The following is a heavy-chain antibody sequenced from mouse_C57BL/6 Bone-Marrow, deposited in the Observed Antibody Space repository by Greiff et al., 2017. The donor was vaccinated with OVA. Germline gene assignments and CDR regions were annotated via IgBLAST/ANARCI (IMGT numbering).Heavy chain of an antibody. CDR2: IHPNSGST. Sequence: QVQLQQPGAELVKPGASVKLSCKASGYTFTSYWMHWVKQRPGQGLEWIGMIHPNSGSTNYNEKFKSKATLTVDKSSSTAYMQLSSLTSEDSAVYYCASINGSYPYYFDYWGQGTTLTVSS. V-gene: IGHV1-64*01. CDR3: ASINGSYPYYFDY. CDR1: GYTFTSYW. D-gene: IGHD2-3*01. J-gene: IGHJ2*01.